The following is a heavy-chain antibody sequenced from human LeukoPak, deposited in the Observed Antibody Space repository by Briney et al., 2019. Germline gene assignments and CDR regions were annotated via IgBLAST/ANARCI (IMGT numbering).Heavy chain of an antibody. D-gene: IGHD3-10*01. CDR1: GFTFSSYA. CDR2: ISGSGGST. V-gene: IGHV3-23*01. CDR3: AKWPRGFGLNYYYYYGMDV. J-gene: IGHJ6*02. Sequence: PGGSLRLSCAASGFTFSSYAMSLVRQAPGKGLEWVSAISGSGGSTYYADSVKGRFTISRDNSKNTLYLQMNSLRAEDTAVYYCAKWPRGFGLNYYYYYGMDVWGQGTTVTVSS.